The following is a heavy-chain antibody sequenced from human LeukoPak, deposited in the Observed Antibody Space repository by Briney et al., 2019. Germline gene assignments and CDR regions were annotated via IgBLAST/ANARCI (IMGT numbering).Heavy chain of an antibody. V-gene: IGHV4-34*01. Sequence: SSETLSLTCAVYGGSFSGYYWSWIRQPPGKGLEWIGEISHSGSTNYNPSLKSRVTISVDTSKNQFSLKLSSVTAADTAVYYCARDTGHHYWGQGTLVTVSS. D-gene: IGHD5-18*01. J-gene: IGHJ4*02. CDR1: GGSFSGYY. CDR2: ISHSGST. CDR3: ARDTGHHY.